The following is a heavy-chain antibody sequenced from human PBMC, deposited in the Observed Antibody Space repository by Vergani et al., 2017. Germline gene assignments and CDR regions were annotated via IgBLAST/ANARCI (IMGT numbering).Heavy chain of an antibody. Sequence: QVQLVESGGGVVQPGRSLRLSCAASGFTFSSYGMHWVRQAPGKGLEWVAVIWEDGSNKYYADSVKGRFTISRDNSKNTLYLQMNSLRADDTAVYYCARAAGYSSSWYLVDYWGQGTLVTVSS. CDR2: IWEDGSNK. D-gene: IGHD6-13*01. V-gene: IGHV3-33*01. J-gene: IGHJ4*02. CDR1: GFTFSSYG. CDR3: ARAAGYSSSWYLVDY.